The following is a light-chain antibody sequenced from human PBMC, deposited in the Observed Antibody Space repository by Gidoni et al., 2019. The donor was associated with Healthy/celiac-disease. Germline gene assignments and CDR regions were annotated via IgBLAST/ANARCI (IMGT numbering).Light chain of an antibody. CDR2: DAS. J-gene: IGKJ3*01. Sequence: DIQMTQSPSTLSASVGDRVTLTGRASQSISSWLAWYQQTPGQAPKLLIYDASSLESGVPSRFSGSGSGTECTLTISSLQPDDFATYYCQQYNSYPFTFGPGTKVDIK. CDR3: QQYNSYPFT. V-gene: IGKV1-5*01. CDR1: QSISSW.